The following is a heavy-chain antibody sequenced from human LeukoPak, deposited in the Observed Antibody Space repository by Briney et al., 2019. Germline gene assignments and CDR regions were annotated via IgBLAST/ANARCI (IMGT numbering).Heavy chain of an antibody. CDR1: GGSISSNNW. V-gene: IGHV4-4*02. J-gene: IGHJ4*02. CDR2: IYHSGTT. CDR3: VRGITVIRGVFDY. Sequence: PSETLSFTCAVPGGSISSNNWWSWVRQPPGKGLEWIGEIYHSGTTNYNPSLRSRVTISVDKSKNQFSLKLSSVTAADTAVYYCVRGITVIRGVFDYWGQGALVTVSS. D-gene: IGHD3-10*01.